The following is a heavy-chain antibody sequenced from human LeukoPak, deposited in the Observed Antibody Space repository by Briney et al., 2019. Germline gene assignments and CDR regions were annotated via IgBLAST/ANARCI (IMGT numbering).Heavy chain of an antibody. Sequence: SGGSLRLSCAASEFSVGSNYMTWVRQAPGKGLEWVSLIYSGGSTYYADSVKGRFTISRDNSKNTLYLQMNSLRAEDTAVYYCARHMLGAYNWFDPWGQGTLVTVSS. V-gene: IGHV3-66*04. CDR3: ARHMLGAYNWFDP. CDR2: IYSGGST. CDR1: EFSVGSNY. J-gene: IGHJ5*02. D-gene: IGHD3-10*02.